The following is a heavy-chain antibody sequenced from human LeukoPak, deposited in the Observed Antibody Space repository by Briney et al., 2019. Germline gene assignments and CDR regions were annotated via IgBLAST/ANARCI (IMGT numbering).Heavy chain of an antibody. Sequence: ASVKVSCKASGYSFSSPDINWVRQAPGQGLEWMGWMNPNTGNTGYAQKFQGRVTMTRNTSISTAYMELSSLTSEDMAVYYCAREIKTYGKGYGMDGWGQGTTVTVSS. J-gene: IGHJ6*02. CDR2: MNPNTGNT. CDR1: GYSFSSPD. V-gene: IGHV1-8*01. CDR3: AREIKTYGKGYGMDG. D-gene: IGHD3-10*01.